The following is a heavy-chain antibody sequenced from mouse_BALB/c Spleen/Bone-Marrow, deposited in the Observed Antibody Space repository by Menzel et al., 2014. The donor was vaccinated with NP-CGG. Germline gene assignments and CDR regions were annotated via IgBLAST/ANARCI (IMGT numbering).Heavy chain of an antibody. Sequence: SGAEPVRPGASVKLSCKASGYTFTNNWINWVKQGPGQGLEWIGNIYPSDSYTNYNQKFKDKATLTVDKSSSTAYMQLSSPTSEDSAVYYCTRGSSYVGYAMDYRGQGTSVTVSS. D-gene: IGHD1-1*01. CDR2: IYPSDSYT. CDR3: TRGSSYVGYAMDY. CDR1: GYTFTNNW. J-gene: IGHJ4*01. V-gene: IGHV1-69*02.